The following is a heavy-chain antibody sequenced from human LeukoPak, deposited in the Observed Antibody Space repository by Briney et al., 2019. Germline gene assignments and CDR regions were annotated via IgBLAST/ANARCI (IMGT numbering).Heavy chain of an antibody. CDR3: ARVYYYDSSGHYPFDY. CDR1: GGTFSSYA. Sequence: SVKVSCKASGGTFSSYAISWVRQAPGQGLEWMGRIIPILGIANYAQKFQGRVTITADRSTSTAYMELSSLRSEDTAVYYCARVYYYDSSGHYPFDYWGQGTLVTVSS. V-gene: IGHV1-69*04. D-gene: IGHD3-22*01. CDR2: IIPILGIA. J-gene: IGHJ4*02.